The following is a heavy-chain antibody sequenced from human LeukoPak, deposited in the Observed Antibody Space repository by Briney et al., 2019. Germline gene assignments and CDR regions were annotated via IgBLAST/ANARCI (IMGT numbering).Heavy chain of an antibody. CDR3: ARGKLTDGSGGSYYYYGMDV. V-gene: IGHV3-21*01. CDR2: ISSSSSYI. Sequence: GGSLRLSCAASGFTFSSYSINWVRQAPGKGLEWVSSISSSSSYIYYADSVKGRFTISRDNAKNSLYLQMNSLRAEDTAVYYCARGKLTDGSGGSYYYYGMDVWGQGTTVTVSS. D-gene: IGHD3-10*01. J-gene: IGHJ6*02. CDR1: GFTFSSYS.